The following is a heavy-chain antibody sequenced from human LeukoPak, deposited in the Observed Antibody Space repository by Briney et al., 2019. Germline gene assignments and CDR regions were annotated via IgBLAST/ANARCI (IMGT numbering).Heavy chain of an antibody. J-gene: IGHJ5*02. CDR1: GFTFSSYS. CDR3: AREYYDFWSGHLFDP. Sequence: GGSLRLSCAASGFTFSSYSMNWVRQAPGKGLEWVSSISSSSSYIYYADSVKGRFTISRDNAKNSLYLQMNSLRAEDTAVYYCAREYYDFWSGHLFDPWGQGTLVTVSS. V-gene: IGHV3-21*01. D-gene: IGHD3-3*01. CDR2: ISSSSSYI.